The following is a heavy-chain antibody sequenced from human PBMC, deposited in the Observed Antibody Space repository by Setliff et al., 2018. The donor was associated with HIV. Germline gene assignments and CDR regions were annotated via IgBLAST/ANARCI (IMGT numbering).Heavy chain of an antibody. Sequence: SETLSLTCAVSAYSINSGYYWGWIRQPPGKGLEWIGSIYHSGSIYYNPSLKSRVTISVDTSKNQFSLKLSSVTAADTAVYYCASSGWLPYFDYWGQGTLVTVSS. J-gene: IGHJ4*02. V-gene: IGHV4-38-2*01. CDR1: AYSINSGYY. D-gene: IGHD6-19*01. CDR3: ASSGWLPYFDY. CDR2: IYHSGSI.